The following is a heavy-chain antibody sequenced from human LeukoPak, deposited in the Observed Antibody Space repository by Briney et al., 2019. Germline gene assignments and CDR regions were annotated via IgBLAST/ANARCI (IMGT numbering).Heavy chain of an antibody. J-gene: IGHJ1*01. CDR2: ISAYSGNT. CDR1: GYAFSSHP. V-gene: IGHV1-18*01. CDR3: ARGSSSQYFRF. D-gene: IGHD3-10*01. Sequence: ASVKVSCKASGYAFSSHPVSWVRQAPGQGLEWMGWISAYSGNTSYAQRFQGRVTMSTEASTNTAYMELTSLRSDDTAIYFCARGSSSQYFRFWGQGTLVTVSS.